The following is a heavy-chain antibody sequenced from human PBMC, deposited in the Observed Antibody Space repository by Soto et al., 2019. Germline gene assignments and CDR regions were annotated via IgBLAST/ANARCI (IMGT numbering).Heavy chain of an antibody. D-gene: IGHD2-2*01. V-gene: IGHV4-38-2*01. CDR1: GYSISSGNY. Sequence: SETLSLTCAVSGYSISSGNYWAWIRQPPGRGLEWIGSLYHIGSTHYNTSLKSRVTISVDTSKNHFSLELSSVTAADTAVYYCRSSTSCYDESCVDVWGQGTMVTVSS. J-gene: IGHJ6*02. CDR3: RSSTSCYDESCVDV. CDR2: LYHIGST.